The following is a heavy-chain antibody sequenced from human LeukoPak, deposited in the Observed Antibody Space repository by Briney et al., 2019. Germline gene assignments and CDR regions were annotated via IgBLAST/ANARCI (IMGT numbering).Heavy chain of an antibody. J-gene: IGHJ4*02. Sequence: ASVTVSCTASGYTFTSYGISWVRQAPGQGLEWMGWISAYNGNTNYAQKLQGRVTMTTDSSTTTAYMELRSLRSDDTAVYYCARASCSSISCTFDFWGQGTLVTVSS. D-gene: IGHD2-2*01. V-gene: IGHV1-18*01. CDR1: GYTFTSYG. CDR3: ARASCSSISCTFDF. CDR2: ISAYNGNT.